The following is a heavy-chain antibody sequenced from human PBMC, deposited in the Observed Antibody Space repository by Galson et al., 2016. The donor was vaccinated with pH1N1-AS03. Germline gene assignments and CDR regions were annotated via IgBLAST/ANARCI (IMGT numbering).Heavy chain of an antibody. Sequence: SCKASGGTFSSYAISWVRQAPGQGLEWMGGIIAMFGTANYAQKVQGRVTITADKSTSTAYMELSSLRSEDTAVYYCARDANYDFWSGHEAFDIWGQGTMVTVSS. CDR2: IIAMFGTA. CDR3: ARDANYDFWSGHEAFDI. D-gene: IGHD3-3*01. J-gene: IGHJ3*02. V-gene: IGHV1-69*06. CDR1: GGTFSSYA.